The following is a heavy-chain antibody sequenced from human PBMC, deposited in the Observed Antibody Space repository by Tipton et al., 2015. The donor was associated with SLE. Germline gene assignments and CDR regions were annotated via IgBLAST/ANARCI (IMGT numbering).Heavy chain of an antibody. D-gene: IGHD1-26*01. V-gene: IGHV1-18*01. CDR1: GYTFTSYG. J-gene: IGHJ3*02. CDR3: ARAPEGGFFDI. Sequence: QVQLVQSGAEVKKPGASVKVSFKASGYTFTSYGISWVRQAPGQGPEGMGWISAYNGNTNYAQKLQGRVTMTTDTSTSTVYMELSSLRSEDTAVYYCARAPEGGFFDIWGQGTMVTVSS. CDR2: ISAYNGNT.